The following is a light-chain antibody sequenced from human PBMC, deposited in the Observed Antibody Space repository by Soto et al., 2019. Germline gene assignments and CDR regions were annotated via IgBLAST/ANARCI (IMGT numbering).Light chain of an antibody. CDR1: QTVSTN. Sequence: EIVMTQSQVTLSASPGERATLSCRASQTVSTNLAWYQQRPGQAPGLLIYGASTRVTGIPPRFSGSGSGTDFTLTISSLQSEDFAVYFCRQYTNWPQNFGQGTKLEIK. J-gene: IGKJ2*01. CDR3: RQYTNWPQN. CDR2: GAS. V-gene: IGKV3-15*01.